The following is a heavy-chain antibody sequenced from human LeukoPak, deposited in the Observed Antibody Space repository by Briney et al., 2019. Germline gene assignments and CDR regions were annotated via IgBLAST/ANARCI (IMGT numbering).Heavy chain of an antibody. V-gene: IGHV3-7*01. CDR1: GFTFSTYW. Sequence: PGESLRLSCAASGFTFSTYWMTWVRQAPGKGLEWVASIKHDGSEKYYVDSVKGRFTISRDNAKNSLFLQMSSLSAEDTAVYYCARGLFTNTPWSQGTLVTVSS. D-gene: IGHD2-8*01. J-gene: IGHJ5*02. CDR2: IKHDGSEK. CDR3: ARGLFTNTP.